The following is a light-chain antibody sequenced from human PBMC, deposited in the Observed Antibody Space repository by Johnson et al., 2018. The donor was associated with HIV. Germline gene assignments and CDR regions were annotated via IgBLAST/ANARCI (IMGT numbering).Light chain of an antibody. CDR1: SSNIGNNY. Sequence: QSVLTQPPSVSAAPGQKVTISCSGSSSNIGNNYVSWYQQLPGTAPKLLIYENNKRPSGIPDRFSGSKSGPSATLGITGLQTGAEADYYCGTWDSSLSAGVFGTGTKVTVL. J-gene: IGLJ1*01. V-gene: IGLV1-51*02. CDR2: ENN. CDR3: GTWDSSLSAGV.